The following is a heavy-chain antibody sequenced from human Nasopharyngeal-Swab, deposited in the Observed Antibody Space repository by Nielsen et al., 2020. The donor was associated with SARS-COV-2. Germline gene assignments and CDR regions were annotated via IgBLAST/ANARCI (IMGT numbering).Heavy chain of an antibody. CDR2: INPNSGGT. CDR3: ARAKFFPNGWFDP. CDR1: GYTFTGYY. Sequence: ASVKVSCKASGYTFTGYYMHWVRQAPGQGLEWMGRINPNSGGTNYAQKFQGRVTMTRDTSISTAYMELSSLRSEDTAVYYCARAKFFPNGWFDPWGQGTLVTVSS. D-gene: IGHD3-9*01. V-gene: IGHV1-2*06. J-gene: IGHJ5*02.